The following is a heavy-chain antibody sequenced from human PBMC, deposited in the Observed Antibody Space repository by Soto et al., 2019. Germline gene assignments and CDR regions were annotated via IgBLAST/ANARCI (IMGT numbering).Heavy chain of an antibody. J-gene: IGHJ4*02. CDR3: ARSDILTGYYQDY. Sequence: ASVKVSCKASGYTFTSYDINWVRQATGQGLEWMGWMNPNSGNTGYAQKFQGRVTMTRNTSISTAYMELSSLRSEDTAVYYCARSDILTGYYQDYWGQGTLVTVSS. D-gene: IGHD3-9*01. CDR2: MNPNSGNT. CDR1: GYTFTSYD. V-gene: IGHV1-8*01.